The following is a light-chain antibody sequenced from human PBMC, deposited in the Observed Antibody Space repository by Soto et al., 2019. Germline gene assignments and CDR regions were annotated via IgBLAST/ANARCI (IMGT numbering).Light chain of an antibody. CDR1: SSDVGGYDY. CDR2: DVT. CDR3: SSHAGSSTL. Sequence: QSALTQPPSASGSPGQSVTISCTGTSSDVGGYDYVSWFQQYPGKAPKFVIYDVTKRPSGVPDRFSGSKSGNTAYLTVSGLQAEDEAHYYCSSHAGSSTLIGGGTKLTVL. V-gene: IGLV2-8*01. J-gene: IGLJ2*01.